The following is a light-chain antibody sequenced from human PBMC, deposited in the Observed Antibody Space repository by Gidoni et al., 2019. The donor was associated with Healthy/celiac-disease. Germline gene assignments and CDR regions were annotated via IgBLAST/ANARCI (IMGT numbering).Light chain of an antibody. Sequence: EMVLTQSPATLSLSPGESATLSCRASQSVSSYLAWYQQKPGQAPRLLIYDASNRATGIPARFSGSGSGTDFTLTISSLEPEDFAVYYCQQRSNLITFGQGTRLEIK. CDR2: DAS. CDR3: QQRSNLIT. J-gene: IGKJ5*01. CDR1: QSVSSY. V-gene: IGKV3-11*01.